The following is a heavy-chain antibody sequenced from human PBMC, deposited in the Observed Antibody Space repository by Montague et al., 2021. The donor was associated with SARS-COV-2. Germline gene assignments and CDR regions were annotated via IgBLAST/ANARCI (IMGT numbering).Heavy chain of an antibody. D-gene: IGHD3/OR15-3a*01. V-gene: IGHV4-59*01. CDR2: VYHGGGS. Sequence: SETLSLTCTVSGGSISNYYWSWIRQPPGMGLEWIGYVYHGGGSNYNPSLKDRVTISKDTSKNQFALTLTSVTAADTAVYFCARDQFSRTLPGIWGQGTLVIVSS. J-gene: IGHJ3*02. CDR1: GGSISNYY. CDR3: ARDQFSRTLPGI.